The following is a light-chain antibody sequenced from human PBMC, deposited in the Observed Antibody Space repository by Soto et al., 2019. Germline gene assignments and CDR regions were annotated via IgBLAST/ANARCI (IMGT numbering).Light chain of an antibody. Sequence: AIRMTQSPSSLSASTGDRVTITCRASQGISSYLAWYQQKPGKAPKLLIYAASTLQSGVPSRFSGSGSGTDFTLTISCLQSEDFATYYFQQYYSYLFTFGPGTKVDIK. CDR2: AAS. V-gene: IGKV1-8*01. CDR1: QGISSY. J-gene: IGKJ3*01. CDR3: QQYYSYLFT.